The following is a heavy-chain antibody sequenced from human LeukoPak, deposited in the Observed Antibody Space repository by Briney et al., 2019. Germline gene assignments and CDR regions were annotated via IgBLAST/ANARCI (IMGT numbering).Heavy chain of an antibody. CDR1: GYIFTGYY. CDR2: INPDSGGT. D-gene: IGHD1-26*01. V-gene: IGHV1-2*02. J-gene: IGHJ4*02. CDR3: ARDRELEFDY. Sequence: ASVKVSCKASGYIFTGYYIHWVRQAPGQGLEWMGCINPDSGGTYYAQKLQGRVTMTRDTSISTAYMELSRLRSDDTAVYYCARDRELEFDYWGQGTLVTVSS.